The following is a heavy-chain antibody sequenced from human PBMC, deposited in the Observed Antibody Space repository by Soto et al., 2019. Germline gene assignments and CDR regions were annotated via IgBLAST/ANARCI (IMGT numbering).Heavy chain of an antibody. Sequence: GESLKISFKGSGYSFTSYWIGWVRQMPGKGLEWMGIIYPVYSDTRYSPSLQGQVTIAAEKPITTAWLQWNSLKAADTAIYYCSRHGRPHYYSSGMDVWGKGTTVTVSS. CDR1: GYSFTSYW. D-gene: IGHD1-1*01. CDR2: IYPVYSDT. J-gene: IGHJ6*04. V-gene: IGHV5-51*01. CDR3: SRHGRPHYYSSGMDV.